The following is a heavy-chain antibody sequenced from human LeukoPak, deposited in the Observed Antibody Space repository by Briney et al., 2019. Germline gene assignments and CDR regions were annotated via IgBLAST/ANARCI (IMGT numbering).Heavy chain of an antibody. Sequence: GESLKISCSGSGYSFISYWIGWVRQMPGKGLEWMGIIYPDDPDTRYSPSFQGQVTISADKSINTAYLQWSNLKASDTAMYYCARHPPRGLAKDVFDIWGQGTMVTVSS. D-gene: IGHD3/OR15-3a*01. CDR2: IYPDDPDT. CDR1: GYSFISYW. CDR3: ARHPPRGLAKDVFDI. J-gene: IGHJ3*02. V-gene: IGHV5-51*01.